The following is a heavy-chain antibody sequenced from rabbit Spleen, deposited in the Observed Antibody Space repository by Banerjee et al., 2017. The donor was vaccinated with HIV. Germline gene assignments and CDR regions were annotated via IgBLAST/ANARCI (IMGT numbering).Heavy chain of an antibody. CDR1: GVSFSSSSY. CDR3: AGGSSDYYFNL. V-gene: IGHV1S40*01. Sequence: QSLEESGGDLVKPGASLTLTCTASGVSFSSSSYMCWVRQAPGKGLEWIACIAAGNGGTYYASWAKGRFTISKTSSTTVTLQMTSLTAADTATYFCAGGSSDYYFNLWGQGTLVTAS. CDR2: IAAGNGGT. J-gene: IGHJ4*01. D-gene: IGHD8-1*01.